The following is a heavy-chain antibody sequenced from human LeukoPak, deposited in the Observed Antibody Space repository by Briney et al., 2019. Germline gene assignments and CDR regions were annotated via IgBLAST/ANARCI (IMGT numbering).Heavy chain of an antibody. J-gene: IGHJ4*02. Sequence: GGSLRLSCAASGFTVSSNYMSWVRQAPGKGLEWVSVIYSGGSTYYADSVKGRFTISRDNSKNTLYLQMNGLRAEDTAVYYCAKFGYSSGWDHVDYWGQGTLVTVSS. V-gene: IGHV3-66*01. CDR2: IYSGGST. CDR1: GFTVSSNY. CDR3: AKFGYSSGWDHVDY. D-gene: IGHD6-19*01.